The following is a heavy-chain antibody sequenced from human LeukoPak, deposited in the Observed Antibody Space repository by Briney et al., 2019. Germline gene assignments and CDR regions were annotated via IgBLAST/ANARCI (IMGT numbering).Heavy chain of an antibody. D-gene: IGHD3-10*01. CDR1: GGSISSGGYS. V-gene: IGHV4-30-2*01. Sequence: RPSQTLSLTCAVSGGSISSGGYSWSWIRQPPGKGLEWIGYIYHSGSTYYNPSLKSRVTISVDTSKNQLSLKLSSVTAADTAVYYCARVGGELTQNYFDYWGQGTLVTVSS. J-gene: IGHJ4*02. CDR3: ARVGGELTQNYFDY. CDR2: IYHSGST.